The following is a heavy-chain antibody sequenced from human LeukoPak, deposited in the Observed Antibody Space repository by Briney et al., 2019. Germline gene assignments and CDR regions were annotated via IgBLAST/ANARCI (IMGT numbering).Heavy chain of an antibody. J-gene: IGHJ2*01. V-gene: IGHV3-30*02. CDR2: IRYDGSDK. D-gene: IGHD6-6*01. CDR3: AKHPLGDSSSSSWYFDL. CDR1: GFTFSSYG. Sequence: GGSLRLSCAASGFTFSSYGMHWVRQAPGKGLQWVAFIRYDGSDKYYADSVRGRFTISRDNSKNTLYLQMNSLRAEDTAVYYCAKHPLGDSSSSSWYFDLWGRGTLVTVSS.